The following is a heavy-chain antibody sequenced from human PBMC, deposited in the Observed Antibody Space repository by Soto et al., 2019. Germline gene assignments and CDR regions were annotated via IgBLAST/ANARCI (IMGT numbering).Heavy chain of an antibody. CDR1: GFTFRSYG. CDR3: ARNLSSGGTYAFNI. J-gene: IGHJ3*02. V-gene: IGHV3-33*01. Sequence: PGGSLRLSCVASGFTFRSYGMHWVRQAPGKGLEWVAVIWYDGSNKYYADSAKGRFTISRDNSKNTLYLQMNSLRAEDTAVYYIARNLSSGGTYAFNIWGQGKMVTVSS. D-gene: IGHD2-15*01. CDR2: IWYDGSNK.